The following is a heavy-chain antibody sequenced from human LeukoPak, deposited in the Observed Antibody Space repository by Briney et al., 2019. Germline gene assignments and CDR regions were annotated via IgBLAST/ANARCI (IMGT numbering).Heavy chain of an antibody. Sequence: SGTLSLTCTVSGDSINSLDLWSWVRQPPGKGLEWIGEVYLSGTTHSNPSVKSQVTISIDKSKNQFFLNLSSVTAADTAVYYCAGLVGRYSSGLYYYYFDYWGQGTLVTVSS. CDR3: AGLVGRYSSGLYYYYFDY. D-gene: IGHD3-22*01. J-gene: IGHJ4*02. CDR1: GDSINSLDL. CDR2: VYLSGTT. V-gene: IGHV4-4*02.